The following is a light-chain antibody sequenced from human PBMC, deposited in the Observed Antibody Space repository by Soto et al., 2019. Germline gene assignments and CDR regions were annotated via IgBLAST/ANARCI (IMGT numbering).Light chain of an antibody. V-gene: IGKV1-39*01. J-gene: IGKJ2*01. CDR2: AIS. Sequence: IPMTQSASSLSASVGYRVTIICRASQSITNYLNWYQQKKGKAPKLLMYAISTLQSGVPSRFGGSGYGTEFNLTISSLQPDDFATYYCQQSYSTPYTFGQGTKVDI. CDR1: QSITNY. CDR3: QQSYSTPYT.